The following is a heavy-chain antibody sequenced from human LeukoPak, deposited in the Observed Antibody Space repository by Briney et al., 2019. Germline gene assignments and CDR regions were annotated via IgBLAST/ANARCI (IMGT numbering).Heavy chain of an antibody. V-gene: IGHV3-11*05. Sequence: PGGSLRLSCAASGFTFSDYYMSWIRQAPGQGLEWVSYISSSSSYTNYAASVKGRFTISRDNAKNSLYLQMNSLRAEDTAVYYCARARAVAGTLNFDYWGQGTLVTVSS. CDR1: GFTFSDYY. CDR3: ARARAVAGTLNFDY. D-gene: IGHD6-19*01. CDR2: ISSSSSYT. J-gene: IGHJ4*02.